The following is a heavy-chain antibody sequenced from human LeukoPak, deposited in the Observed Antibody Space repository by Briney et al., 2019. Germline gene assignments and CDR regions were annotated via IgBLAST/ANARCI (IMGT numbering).Heavy chain of an antibody. CDR3: ARRLSGWSRPFDY. CDR1: GGSFSGYY. CDR2: INHSGST. D-gene: IGHD6-19*01. J-gene: IGHJ4*02. V-gene: IGHV4-34*01. Sequence: SETLSLTCAVYGGSFSGYYWSWIRQPPGKGLEWIGEINHSGSTNYNPSLKSRVTISVDTSKNQFSLKLSSVTAADTAVYYCARRLSGWSRPFDYWGQGTLVTVSS.